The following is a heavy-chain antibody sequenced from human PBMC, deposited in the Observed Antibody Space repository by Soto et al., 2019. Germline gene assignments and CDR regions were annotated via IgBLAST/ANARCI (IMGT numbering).Heavy chain of an antibody. CDR1: GFTVSDNY. J-gene: IGHJ6*02. D-gene: IGHD2-15*01. CDR3: AGGYPTGGNGLDV. Sequence: GGSLRLSCAASGFTVSDNYMNWVRQAPGKGLEWVSVIYSGGSTYYTDSVKGRFTISRDNSKNTLYLQMNSLRAEDTAVYYCAGGYPTGGNGLDVWGQGTTVTVSS. CDR2: IYSGGST. V-gene: IGHV3-53*01.